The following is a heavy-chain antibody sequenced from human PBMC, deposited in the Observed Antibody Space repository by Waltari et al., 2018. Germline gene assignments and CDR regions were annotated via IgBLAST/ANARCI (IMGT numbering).Heavy chain of an antibody. D-gene: IGHD2-21*01. CDR2: INPNSGGT. J-gene: IGHJ4*02. V-gene: IGHV1-2*06. CDR3: ARVVRRAIHFDY. CDR1: GYPLPASY. Sequence: QVHLVQSGAELKKPGASVKVSCKASGYPLPASYLPWVRQAPGQGLEWMGRINPNSGGTNYAQKFQGRVTMTRDTSISTAYMELSRLRSDDTAVYYCARVVRRAIHFDYWGQGTLVTVSS.